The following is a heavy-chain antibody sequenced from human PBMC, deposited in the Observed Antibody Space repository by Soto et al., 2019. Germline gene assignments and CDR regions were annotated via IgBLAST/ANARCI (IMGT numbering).Heavy chain of an antibody. CDR2: INPNSGGT. CDR1: GYTFTGYY. J-gene: IGHJ6*02. Sequence: KPLWASVKVSCKASGYTFTGYYMHWVRQAPGQGLEWMGWINPNSGGTNYAQKFQGWVTMTRDTSISTAYMELSRLRSDDTAVYYCARSGVIESTAATNSIAVAGNQSPVYYYYGMDVWGQGTTVTVSS. V-gene: IGHV1-2*04. CDR3: ARSGVIESTAATNSIAVAGNQSPVYYYYGMDV. D-gene: IGHD6-19*01.